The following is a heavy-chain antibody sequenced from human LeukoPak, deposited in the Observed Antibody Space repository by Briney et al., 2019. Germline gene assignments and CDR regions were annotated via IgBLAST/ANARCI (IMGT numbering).Heavy chain of an antibody. D-gene: IGHD2-15*01. CDR1: GFTFSHYG. Sequence: GRSLRLSCAASGFTFSHYGMHWVRQAPGKGLEWVAVIWFDGSVKYYVDSVKGRFTISRDNSKHTLYLQMNGLRAEDTAVYYCARASGYCSGGYCYVLYFFAYWGQGTLVTVSS. CDR3: ARASGYCSGGYCYVLYFFAY. J-gene: IGHJ4*02. V-gene: IGHV3-33*01. CDR2: IWFDGSVK.